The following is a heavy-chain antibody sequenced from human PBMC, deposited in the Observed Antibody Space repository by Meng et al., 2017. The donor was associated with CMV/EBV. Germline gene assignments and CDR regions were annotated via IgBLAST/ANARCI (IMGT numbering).Heavy chain of an antibody. D-gene: IGHD2-2*01. CDR2: LIPILGTA. J-gene: IGHJ6*02. V-gene: IGHV1-69*06. Sequence: ISWVRQAPGQGLEWMGGLIPILGTANYAQKFQGRVTITADKSTSTAYMELSSLRSEDTAVYYCARDAKALVLTAASSFLGYYGMDVWGQGTTVTVSS. CDR3: ARDAKALVLTAASSFLGYYGMDV.